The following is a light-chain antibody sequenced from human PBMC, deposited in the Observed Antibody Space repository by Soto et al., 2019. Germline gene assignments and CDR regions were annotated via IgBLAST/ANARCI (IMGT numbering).Light chain of an antibody. J-gene: IGKJ3*01. V-gene: IGKV3-15*01. CDR2: GAS. CDR3: QQYTHWPLLFT. CDR1: HSVNNN. Sequence: EIVMTQSPATLSVSPGGKATLSCRVSHSVNNNLAWYQQRPGQAPRLLIYGASTRATGVPARFSGSGSGTEFTLTISSLQPEDCAVYYCQQYTHWPLLFTFGPGTKVDVK.